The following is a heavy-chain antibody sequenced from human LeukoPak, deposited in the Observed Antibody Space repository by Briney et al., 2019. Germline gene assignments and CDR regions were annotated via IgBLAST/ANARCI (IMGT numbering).Heavy chain of an antibody. CDR1: GDSISSYY. CDR3: ASVGSSSWYRIDY. J-gene: IGHJ4*02. CDR2: IYYSGTT. D-gene: IGHD6-13*01. V-gene: IGHV4-59*01. Sequence: KPSETLSLTCTVSGDSISSYYWSWIRQPPGKGLEWIGYIYYSGTTNYNPSLKSRVTISVDTSKNQFSLKLSSVTAADTAVYYCASVGSSSWYRIDYWGQGTLVTVSS.